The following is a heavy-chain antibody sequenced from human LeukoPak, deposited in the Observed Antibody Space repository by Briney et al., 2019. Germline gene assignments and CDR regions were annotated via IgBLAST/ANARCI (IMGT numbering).Heavy chain of an antibody. J-gene: IGHJ4*02. D-gene: IGHD3-3*01. CDR3: ARDRAWNYFDY. CDR2: ISNDGSRK. V-gene: IGHV3-30*03. CDR1: GFTFSSHG. Sequence: GGSLRLPCAPSGFTFSSHGMHWVRQAPGKGLEWVAIISNDGSRKYYAHSVEGRSTISRDNSKNTLYLQMDSLRAEDTAVYYCARDRAWNYFDYWGQGTLVTVSS.